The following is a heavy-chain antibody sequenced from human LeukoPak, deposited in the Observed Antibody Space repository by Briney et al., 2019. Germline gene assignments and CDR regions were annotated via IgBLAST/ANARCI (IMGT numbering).Heavy chain of an antibody. Sequence: PGRSLRLSCAASGFTFSNAWMNWVRQAPGKGLEWVGRIKSKIDGGAIEYAAPVQGTFTISRDDSKNTLYLQMNSLKIEDTAVYFCTTSNYYYDSNAWYWGQGALVTVSS. V-gene: IGHV3-15*07. CDR3: TTSNYYYDSNAWY. CDR1: GFTFSNAW. D-gene: IGHD3-22*01. J-gene: IGHJ4*02. CDR2: IKSKIDGGAI.